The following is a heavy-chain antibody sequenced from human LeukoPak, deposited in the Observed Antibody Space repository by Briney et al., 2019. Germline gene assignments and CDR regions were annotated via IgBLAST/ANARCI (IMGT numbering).Heavy chain of an antibody. J-gene: IGHJ4*02. CDR3: AKVDGSSSSLARLAY. CDR2: ISGGGDFI. V-gene: IGHV3-23*01. CDR1: GFTFSSYP. Sequence: GGSLRLSCAASGFTFSSYPIYGVRQAPGRGLEWVSAISGGGDFIYYAESVKGRFTISIDNSKSTVYLQMNSLRAEDTAKYYCAKVDGSSSSLARLAYWGPGTLVTVSS. D-gene: IGHD6-6*01.